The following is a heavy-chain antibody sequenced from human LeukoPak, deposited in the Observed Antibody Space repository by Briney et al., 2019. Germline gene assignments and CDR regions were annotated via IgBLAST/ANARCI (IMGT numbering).Heavy chain of an antibody. V-gene: IGHV3-7*01. D-gene: IGHD1-26*01. J-gene: IGHJ4*02. CDR2: IKQDGSEK. CDR3: ARDEGIVGATTPFDY. CDR1: GFTFSSYW. Sequence: GGSLRLSCAASGFTFSSYWMSWVRQAPGKGLEWVANIKQDGSEKYYVDSVKGRFTISRDNAKNSLYLQVNSLRAEDTAVYYCARDEGIVGATTPFDYWGQGTLVTVSS.